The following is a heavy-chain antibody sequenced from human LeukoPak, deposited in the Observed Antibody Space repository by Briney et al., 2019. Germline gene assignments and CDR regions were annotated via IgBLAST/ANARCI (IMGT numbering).Heavy chain of an antibody. CDR1: GFTVSHNY. V-gene: IGHV3-53*01. Sequence: GGSLRLSCAASGFTVSHNYMTWVRQAPGKGLEWLSVIYIDGTTYYAASVQGRLTISRDQANNTLELQMNTRGDEDTAVYYCARGPRYSFYWGGGTLVSVSS. CDR2: IYIDGTT. D-gene: IGHD6-13*01. CDR3: ARGPRYSFY. J-gene: IGHJ4*02.